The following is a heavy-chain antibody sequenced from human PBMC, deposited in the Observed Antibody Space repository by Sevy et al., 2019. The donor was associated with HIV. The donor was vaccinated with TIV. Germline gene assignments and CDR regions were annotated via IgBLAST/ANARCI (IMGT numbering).Heavy chain of an antibody. Sequence: ASVKVSCKASGYTFTSYGISWVRQAPGQGLEWMGWISAYNGNTNYAQKLQGRVTMTTDTSTSTADMELRSLRSDDTAVYYCARVPAYYYDSSGSVAFDIWGQGTMVTVSS. V-gene: IGHV1-18*04. CDR1: GYTFTSYG. CDR2: ISAYNGNT. D-gene: IGHD3-22*01. J-gene: IGHJ3*02. CDR3: ARVPAYYYDSSGSVAFDI.